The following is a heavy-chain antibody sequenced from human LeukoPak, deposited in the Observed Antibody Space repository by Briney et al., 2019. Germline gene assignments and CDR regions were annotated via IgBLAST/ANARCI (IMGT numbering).Heavy chain of an antibody. D-gene: IGHD6-6*01. CDR3: ARDGEYSSLYYYYYMDV. J-gene: IGHJ6*03. V-gene: IGHV3-7*01. CDR2: IKQDGSEK. CDR1: GFTFSSYW. Sequence: PGGSLRLSCAAYGFTFSSYWMSWVRQAPGKGLEWVANIKQDGSEKYYVDSVKGRFTISRDNAKNSLYLQMNSLRAEDTAVYYCARDGEYSSLYYYYYMDVWGKGTTVTVSS.